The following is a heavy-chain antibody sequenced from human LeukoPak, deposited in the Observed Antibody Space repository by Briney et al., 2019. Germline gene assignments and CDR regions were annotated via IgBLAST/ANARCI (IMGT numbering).Heavy chain of an antibody. Sequence: GGSLRLSCAASGFTFSSYAMSWVRQAPGKGLEWVSAISGSGGSTYYAAPVKGRFTISRDDSKNTLYLQMNSLKTEDTAVYYCTTDKRIWGQGTLVTVSS. CDR2: ISGSGGST. V-gene: IGHV3-23*01. CDR3: TTDKRI. D-gene: IGHD1-14*01. CDR1: GFTFSSYA. J-gene: IGHJ4*02.